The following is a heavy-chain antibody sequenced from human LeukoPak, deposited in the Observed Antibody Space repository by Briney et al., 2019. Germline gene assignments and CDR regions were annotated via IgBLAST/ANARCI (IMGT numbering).Heavy chain of an antibody. CDR3: AKDLTPYYYDSSGYLDAFDI. CDR1: GFTFSNAW. J-gene: IGHJ3*02. CDR2: IKSKTDGGTT. Sequence: GGSLRLSCAASGFTFSNAWMSWVRQAPGKGLEWVGRIKSKTDGGTTDYAAPVKGRFTISRDDSKNTLYLQMNSLRAEDTAVYYCAKDLTPYYYDSSGYLDAFDIWGQGTMVTVSS. D-gene: IGHD3-22*01. V-gene: IGHV3-15*01.